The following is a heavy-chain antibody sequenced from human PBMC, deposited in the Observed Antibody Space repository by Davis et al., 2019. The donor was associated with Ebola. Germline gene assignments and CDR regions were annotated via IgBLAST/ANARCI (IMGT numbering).Heavy chain of an antibody. V-gene: IGHV1-69*04. D-gene: IGHD6-19*01. CDR1: GGTFSSYA. CDR2: IIPILGIA. Sequence: SVKVSCKASGGTFSSYAISWVRQAPGQGLEWMGRIIPILGIANYAQKFQGRVTITADESTSTAYMELSSLRSEDTAVYYCARLDGLVAYLWGQGTLVTVSS. CDR3: ARLDGLVAYL. J-gene: IGHJ4*02.